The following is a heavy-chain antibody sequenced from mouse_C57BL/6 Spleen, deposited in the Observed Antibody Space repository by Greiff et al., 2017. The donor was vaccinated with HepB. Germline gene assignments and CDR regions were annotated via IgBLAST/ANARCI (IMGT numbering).Heavy chain of an antibody. CDR2: IDPENGST. CDR3: TTNYGSRRAY. CDR1: GFNIKDDY. Sequence: VQLKQSGAELVRPGASVKLSCTASGFNIKDDYMHWVKQRPEQGLEWIGWIDPENGSTEYASKFQGKATITADTSSNTAYLQLSSLTSEDTAVYYCTTNYGSRRAYWGQGTLVTVSA. J-gene: IGHJ3*01. D-gene: IGHD1-1*01. V-gene: IGHV14-4*01.